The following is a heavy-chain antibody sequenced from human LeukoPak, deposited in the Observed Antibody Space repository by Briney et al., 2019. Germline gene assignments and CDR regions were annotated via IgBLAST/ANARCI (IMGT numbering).Heavy chain of an antibody. V-gene: IGHV4-39*01. J-gene: IGHJ4*02. CDR1: GGSISSSSYY. CDR3: ARHGNLRGGSSWYFYFDY. D-gene: IGHD6-13*01. CDR2: IYYSGST. Sequence: SETLSLTCTVSGGSISSSSYYWGWIRQPPGKGLEWIGSIYYSGSTYYNPSLKSRVTISVDTSKNQFSLKLSSVTAADTAVYYCARHGNLRGGSSWYFYFDYWGQGTGSPSPQ.